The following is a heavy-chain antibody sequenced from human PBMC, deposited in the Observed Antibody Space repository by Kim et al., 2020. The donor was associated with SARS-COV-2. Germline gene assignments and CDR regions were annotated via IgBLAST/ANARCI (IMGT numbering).Heavy chain of an antibody. CDR2: IIPIFGTA. J-gene: IGHJ5*02. D-gene: IGHD1-26*01. CDR1: GGTFSSYA. V-gene: IGHV1-69*13. CDR3: ARDADWELQNWFDP. Sequence: SVKVSCKASGGTFSSYAISWVRQAPGQGLEWMGGIIPIFGTANYAQKFQGRVTITADESTSTAYMELSSLRSEDTAVYYCARDADWELQNWFDPWGQGTLVTVSS.